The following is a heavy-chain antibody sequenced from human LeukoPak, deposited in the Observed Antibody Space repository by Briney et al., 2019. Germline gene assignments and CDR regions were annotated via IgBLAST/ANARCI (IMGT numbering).Heavy chain of an antibody. D-gene: IGHD6-19*01. CDR1: EFTFSSHA. CDR2: ISGGGEST. J-gene: IGHJ4*02. CDR3: AKGKYSSGGVPDY. V-gene: IGHV3-23*01. Sequence: EGSLRLSCVASEFTFSSHAMNWVRQAPGKGLEWVSSISGGGESTYYADSVKGRFTVSRDNSKNTLYLQINSLRGEDTTVYYCAKGKYSSGGVPDYWGQGTLVTVSS.